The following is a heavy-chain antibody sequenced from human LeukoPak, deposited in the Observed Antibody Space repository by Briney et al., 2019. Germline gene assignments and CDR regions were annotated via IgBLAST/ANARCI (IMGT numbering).Heavy chain of an antibody. V-gene: IGHV3-23*01. J-gene: IGHJ4*02. Sequence: GGSLRLSCAASRFTFSSYAMSWVRQAPGQGLEWVSALSGSGGSTYYADPVKGRFTISRDNSRTHLYLQMNSLRAEDTAVYYCAKGGGRLRWQYYDYWGQGTLVTVSS. D-gene: IGHD4-23*01. CDR3: AKGGGRLRWQYYDY. CDR2: LSGSGGST. CDR1: RFTFSSYA.